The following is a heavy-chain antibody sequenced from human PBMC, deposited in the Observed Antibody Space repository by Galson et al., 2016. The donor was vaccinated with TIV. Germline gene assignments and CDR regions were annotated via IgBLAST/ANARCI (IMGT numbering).Heavy chain of an antibody. CDR1: GDTFSSFV. V-gene: IGHV1-69*13. CDR3: AKCRNTAMDTYYYYYGLDV. J-gene: IGHJ6*02. Sequence: SVKVSCKASGDTFSSFVISWVRQAPGQGLEWMGWIIPLFGEAHYAQKFQGRVTISADASTSTVYMELSGLRSGDTAMYYCAKCRNTAMDTYYYYYGLDVWGQGTTVTVS. D-gene: IGHD5-18*01. CDR2: IIPLFGEA.